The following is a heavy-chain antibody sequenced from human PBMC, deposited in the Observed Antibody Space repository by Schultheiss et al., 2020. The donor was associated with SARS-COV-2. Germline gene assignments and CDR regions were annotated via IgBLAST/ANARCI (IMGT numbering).Heavy chain of an antibody. D-gene: IGHD2/OR15-2a*01. CDR1: GFTFSSYA. V-gene: IGHV3-33*03. J-gene: IGHJ5*02. Sequence: GGSLRLSCAASGFTFSSYAMSWVRQAPGKGLEWVAVIWYDGSNKYYADSVKGRFTISRDNAKNSLYLQMNSLRAEDTAVYYCAKEGRSNYFVFWFDPWGQGTLVTVSS. CDR2: IWYDGSNK. CDR3: AKEGRSNYFVFWFDP.